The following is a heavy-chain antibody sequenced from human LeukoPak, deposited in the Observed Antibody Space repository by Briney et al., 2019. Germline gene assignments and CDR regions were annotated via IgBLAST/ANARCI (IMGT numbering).Heavy chain of an antibody. CDR3: ATVGGPMIRGEAYYLDY. CDR1: GFAFNGYP. D-gene: IGHD3-10*01. J-gene: IGHJ4*02. V-gene: IGHV3-30*04. CDR2: ISYDGSNK. Sequence: TGGSLRLSCAASGFAFNGYPMHWVRQAPGKGLEWVAVISYDGSNKYYAASVQGRFNISRDNSKNTLYLQMNGLTNEDTALYYCATVGGPMIRGEAYYLDYWGQGTLVTVSS.